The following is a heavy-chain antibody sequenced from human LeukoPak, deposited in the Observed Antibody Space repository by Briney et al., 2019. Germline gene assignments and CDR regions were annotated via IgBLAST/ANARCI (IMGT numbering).Heavy chain of an antibody. CDR2: INPSGGST. CDR1: GYTFTSYY. J-gene: IGHJ3*02. D-gene: IGHD6-6*01. V-gene: IGHV1-46*01. CDR3: ARSRSSSVIAFDI. Sequence: ASVKVSCKASGYTFTSYYIHWVRQAPGQGLEWMGIINPSGGSTSYAQKFQGRATMTRDTSTSTVYMELSSLRSEDTAVYYCARSRSSSVIAFDIWGQGTMVTVSS.